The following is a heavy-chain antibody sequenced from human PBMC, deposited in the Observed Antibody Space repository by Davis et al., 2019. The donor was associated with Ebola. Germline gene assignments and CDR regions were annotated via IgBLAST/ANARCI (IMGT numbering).Heavy chain of an antibody. V-gene: IGHV4-4*09. CDR2: IFTIGAAGT. D-gene: IGHD3-9*01. Sequence: PSETLSPTCTVPGNSVTTYTWSWIRQSPGKRLEWIGHIFTIGAAGTEYNPSLKSRVSISIDTTNNQISLKLASVTAADTAIYYCARQLGSWFAPDNWGQGTLVTVSS. CDR3: ARQLGSWFAPDN. J-gene: IGHJ4*02. CDR1: GNSVTTYT.